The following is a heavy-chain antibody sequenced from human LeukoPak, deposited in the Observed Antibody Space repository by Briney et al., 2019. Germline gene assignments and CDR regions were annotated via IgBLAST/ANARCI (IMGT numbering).Heavy chain of an antibody. CDR3: ARDQSVGALFDAFDI. J-gene: IGHJ3*02. CDR1: GFTVSSNY. CDR2: IYSGGST. V-gene: IGHV3-53*01. D-gene: IGHD1-26*01. Sequence: GGSLRLSCAASGFTVSSNYMSWVRQAPGKGLEWVSVIYSGGSTYYADSVKGRFTISRDNSKNTLYLQMNSLRAEDTAVYYCARDQSVGALFDAFDIWGQGTMVTVSS.